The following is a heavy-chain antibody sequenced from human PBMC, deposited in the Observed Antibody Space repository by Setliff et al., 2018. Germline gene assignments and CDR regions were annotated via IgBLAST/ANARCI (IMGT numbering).Heavy chain of an antibody. D-gene: IGHD2-15*01. CDR1: GGSVGNSHYY. CDR2: IYYSGST. CDR3: ARVAYPNGGSCRYFDN. J-gene: IGHJ4*02. V-gene: IGHV4-39*07. Sequence: LSLTCTVPGGSVGNSHYYWSWIRQPAGKGLEWIGSIYYSGSTYYNPSLRSRVTISVDTSKNQFSLKLSSVTAADTAMYYCARVAYPNGGSCRYFDNWGQGTLVTVSS.